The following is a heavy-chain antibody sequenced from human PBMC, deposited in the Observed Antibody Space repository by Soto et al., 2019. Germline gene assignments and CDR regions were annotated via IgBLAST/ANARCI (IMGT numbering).Heavy chain of an antibody. Sequence: ASVKVSCKASGGTFSSYAISWVRQAPGQGLEWMGGIIPIFGKANYAQKFQGRVTITPDESTSTAYMELSSLRSEDTAVYYCARETPSVRAAAGTPGWDWFDPWGQGTLVTVSS. V-gene: IGHV1-69*13. CDR3: ARETPSVRAAAGTPGWDWFDP. J-gene: IGHJ5*02. CDR1: GGTFSSYA. CDR2: IIPIFGKA. D-gene: IGHD6-13*01.